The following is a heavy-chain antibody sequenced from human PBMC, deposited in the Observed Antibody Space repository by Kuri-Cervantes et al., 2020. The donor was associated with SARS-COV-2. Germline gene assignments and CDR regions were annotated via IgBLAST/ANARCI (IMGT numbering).Heavy chain of an antibody. V-gene: IGHV3-30*07. CDR3: AKDTPKYYYDSSGYIRE. CDR1: GFTFSSYA. CDR2: ISYDGSNK. Sequence: GESLKISCAASGFTFSSYAMHWVHQAPGKGLEWVAVISYDGSNKYYADSVKGRFTISRDNSKNTLYLQMNSLRAEDTAVYYCAKDTPKYYYDSSGYIREWGQGTLVTVSS. D-gene: IGHD3-22*01. J-gene: IGHJ4*02.